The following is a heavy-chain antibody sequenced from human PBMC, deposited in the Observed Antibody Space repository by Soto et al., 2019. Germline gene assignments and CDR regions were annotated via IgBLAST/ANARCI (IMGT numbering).Heavy chain of an antibody. D-gene: IGHD3-10*01. CDR1: GFTFSSYG. Sequence: GGSLRLSCAASGFTFSSYGMHWVRQAPGKGLEWVAVISYDGSNKYYADSVKGRFTISRDNSKNSLYLQMNSLRTEDTALYYCAKAGIRGVIFGAFEIWGKGTMVTVAS. V-gene: IGHV3-30*18. CDR3: AKAGIRGVIFGAFEI. J-gene: IGHJ3*02. CDR2: ISYDGSNK.